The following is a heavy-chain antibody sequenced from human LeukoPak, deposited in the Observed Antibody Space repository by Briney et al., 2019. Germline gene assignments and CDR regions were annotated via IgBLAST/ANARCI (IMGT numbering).Heavy chain of an antibody. J-gene: IGHJ6*03. V-gene: IGHV3-20*04. CDR1: GFTFDDYG. Sequence: GSLRLSCAASGFTFDDYGMSWVRQAPGKGLEWVSGINWNGGSTGYADSVKGRFTISRDNAKNSLYLQMNSLRAEDTAVYYCARGGFGYYYYYMDVWGKGTTVTVSS. D-gene: IGHD2-15*01. CDR3: ARGGFGYYYYYMDV. CDR2: INWNGGST.